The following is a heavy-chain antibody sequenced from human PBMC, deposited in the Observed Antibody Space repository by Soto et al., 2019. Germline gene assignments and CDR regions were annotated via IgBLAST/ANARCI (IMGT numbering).Heavy chain of an antibody. V-gene: IGHV1-8*01. Sequence: ASVKVSCKASGYTFTSYAINWVRQATGQGLEWMGWMNPNSGNTGYAQKFQGRVTMTRNTSISTAYMELSSLRSEDTAVYYCARGEVAFDWSGIDYWGRGTLVTVSS. CDR2: MNPNSGNT. D-gene: IGHD3-9*01. CDR1: GYTFTSYA. J-gene: IGHJ4*02. CDR3: ARGEVAFDWSGIDY.